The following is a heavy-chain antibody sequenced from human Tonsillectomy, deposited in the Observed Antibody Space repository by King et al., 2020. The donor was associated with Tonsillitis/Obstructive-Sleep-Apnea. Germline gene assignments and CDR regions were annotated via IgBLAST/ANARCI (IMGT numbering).Heavy chain of an antibody. D-gene: IGHD3/OR15-3a*01. CDR2: ISYDGSNK. J-gene: IGHJ3*02. V-gene: IGHV3-30*04. CDR3: ARDYDFVRVLTTDAFFI. CDR1: GFTFSSYA. Sequence: VQLVESGGGVVQPGRSLRLSCAASGFTFSSYAMHWVRQAPGKGLEWVTVISYDGSNKYYADSVKGRFTISRDNSKNTLYLQMNSLRAEDTAVYYCARDYDFVRVLTTDAFFIRGQRTLFTVSS.